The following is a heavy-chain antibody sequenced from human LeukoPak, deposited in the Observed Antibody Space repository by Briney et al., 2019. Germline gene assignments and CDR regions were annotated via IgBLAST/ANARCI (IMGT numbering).Heavy chain of an antibody. CDR3: ARDSCSWHYYYYYGMDV. J-gene: IGHJ6*02. Sequence: RGSLGLSCAASGFTFSSYSMNWVRQAPGKGLERVSYISSSSSTIYYADSVKGRFTISRDNAKNSLYLQMNSLRDEDTAVYYCARDSCSWHYYYYYGMDVWGQGTTVTVSS. D-gene: IGHD6-13*01. CDR1: GFTFSSYS. CDR2: ISSSSSTI. V-gene: IGHV3-48*02.